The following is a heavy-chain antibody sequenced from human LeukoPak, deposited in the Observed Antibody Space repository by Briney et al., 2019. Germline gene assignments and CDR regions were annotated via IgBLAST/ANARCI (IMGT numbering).Heavy chain of an antibody. Sequence: PGGPLRLSCAASGFTFDNYAMSWVRQAPGKGLEWVSGISGSGSSTYYADSVKGRFTISRDNSKNTLSLQMNSLRAEDTAVYHCAKIWFGTYPYYGMDVWGQGTTVAVSS. V-gene: IGHV3-23*01. CDR3: AKIWFGTYPYYGMDV. J-gene: IGHJ6*02. D-gene: IGHD3-10*01. CDR1: GFTFDNYA. CDR2: ISGSGSST.